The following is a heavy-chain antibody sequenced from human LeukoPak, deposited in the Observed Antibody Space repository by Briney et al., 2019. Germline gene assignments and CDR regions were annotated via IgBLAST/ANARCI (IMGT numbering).Heavy chain of an antibody. D-gene: IGHD3-22*01. Sequence: SQTLSLTCTVSGGSISSGGYYWSWIRQPPGKGLEWIGYIYHSGSTYYNPSLKSRVTISVDRSKNQFSLKLSSVTAADTAVYYCAREYYYDSSGYSEAFDIWGQGTMVTVSS. CDR1: GGSISSGGYY. CDR2: IYHSGST. J-gene: IGHJ3*02. CDR3: AREYYYDSSGYSEAFDI. V-gene: IGHV4-30-2*01.